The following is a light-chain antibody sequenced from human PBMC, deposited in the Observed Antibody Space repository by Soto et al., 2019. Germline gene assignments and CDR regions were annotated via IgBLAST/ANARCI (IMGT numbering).Light chain of an antibody. Sequence: QSLLTQPASVSGSPGQSITISCTGTSSDVGGHNAVSWYRQDPGKAPKLVIYDVTNRPSGVSNRFSGSKSGNTASLTISGLQTEDEADYYCSSFTSSITYVFGTGTQLTVL. CDR2: DVT. J-gene: IGLJ1*01. V-gene: IGLV2-14*01. CDR3: SSFTSSITYV. CDR1: SSDVGGHNA.